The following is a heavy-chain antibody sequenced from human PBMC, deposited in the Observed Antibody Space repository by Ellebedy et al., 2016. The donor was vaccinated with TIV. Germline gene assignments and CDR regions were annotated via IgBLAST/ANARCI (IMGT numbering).Heavy chain of an antibody. J-gene: IGHJ4*02. CDR3: ARSYNSRGYFDY. Sequence: MPSETLSLTCAVYGGSFSGYYWSWIPQPPAKGLEWIGDINHSGSTNYYPSLKSRVTTSVDTSKNQFSLKLSSVTAADTAVYYRARSYNSRGYFDYWGQGTLVTVSS. D-gene: IGHD1-1*01. V-gene: IGHV4-34*01. CDR2: INHSGST. CDR1: GGSFSGYY.